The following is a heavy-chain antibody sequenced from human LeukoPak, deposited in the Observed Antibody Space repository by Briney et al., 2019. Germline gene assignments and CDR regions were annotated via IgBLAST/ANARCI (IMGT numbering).Heavy chain of an antibody. J-gene: IGHJ6*04. CDR3: ASAAHSGYFYYYYGMDV. CDR1: GFTFSSYA. CDR2: ISSDGGNK. Sequence: PGGSLRLSCAASGFTFSSYAMHWVRQAPGKGLEWVAVISSDGGNKFYTDSVKGRFTISRDNAKNSLYLQMNSLRAEDTAVYYCASAAHSGYFYYYYGMDVWGKGTTVTVSS. D-gene: IGHD5-12*01. V-gene: IGHV3-30*04.